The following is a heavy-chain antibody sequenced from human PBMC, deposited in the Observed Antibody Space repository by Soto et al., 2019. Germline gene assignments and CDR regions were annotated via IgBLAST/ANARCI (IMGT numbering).Heavy chain of an antibody. D-gene: IGHD3-10*01. CDR3: ARGRGGYYYYGMDV. CDR2: IYYSGST. CDR1: CGSISSYY. J-gene: IGHJ6*02. Sequence: PSETLSLTCTVSCGSISSYYWSWIRQPPGKGLEWIGYIYYSGSTNYNPSLKSRVTISVDTSKNQFSLKLSSVTAADTAVYYCARGRGGYYYYGMDVWGQGTTVTVSS. V-gene: IGHV4-59*01.